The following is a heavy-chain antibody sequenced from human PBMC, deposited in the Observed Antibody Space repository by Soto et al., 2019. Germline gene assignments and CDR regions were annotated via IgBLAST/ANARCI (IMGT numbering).Heavy chain of an antibody. V-gene: IGHV1-8*01. Sequence: QVQLVQSGAEVQKPGASVKVSCKASGYTFTNYDINWVRQATGQGLEWMGWMNPNSGDTGYAQNFQGRVTMTRNTSISTAYMELNSLRSEDTAVYYCATVSAWQFYFFMDVWGKGTTVTVSS. CDR1: GYTFTNYD. CDR3: ATVSAWQFYFFMDV. J-gene: IGHJ6*03. D-gene: IGHD6-19*01. CDR2: MNPNSGDT.